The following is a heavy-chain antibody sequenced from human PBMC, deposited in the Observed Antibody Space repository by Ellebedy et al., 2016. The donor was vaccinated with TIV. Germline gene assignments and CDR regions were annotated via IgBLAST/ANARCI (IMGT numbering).Heavy chain of an antibody. CDR1: GFTFSGSA. Sequence: GESLKISCAASGFTFSGSAMHWVRQASGKGLEWVGRIRGKPNNYATAYAASLKGRFTISRDDSKNTAYLEMNSLKTEDTAVDYCARQRTDSSGGAFDIWGQGTMVTVAS. D-gene: IGHD3-22*01. CDR3: ARQRTDSSGGAFDI. J-gene: IGHJ3*02. CDR2: IRGKPNNYAT. V-gene: IGHV3-73*01.